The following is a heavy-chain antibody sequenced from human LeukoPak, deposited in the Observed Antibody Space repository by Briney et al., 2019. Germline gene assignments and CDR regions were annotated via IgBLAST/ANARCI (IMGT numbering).Heavy chain of an antibody. Sequence: PGGSLRLSCAASGFTFSSYWMHWVRQAPGEGLVWVSRINDDESVTNYADSVKGRFTISRDNAKSTLYLQMNSLRAEDTAVYFCARDLGSGGSCYRNWGQGTLVTVSS. CDR1: GFTFSSYW. CDR3: ARDLGSGGSCYRN. J-gene: IGHJ4*02. D-gene: IGHD2-15*01. V-gene: IGHV3-74*01. CDR2: INDDESVT.